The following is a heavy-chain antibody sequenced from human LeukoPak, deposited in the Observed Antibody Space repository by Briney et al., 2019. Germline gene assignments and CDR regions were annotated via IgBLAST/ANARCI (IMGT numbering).Heavy chain of an antibody. CDR3: ANDYRSGSFHDF. CDR1: GFTFSNYA. D-gene: IGHD3-10*01. V-gene: IGHV3-23*01. J-gene: IGHJ4*02. Sequence: GSLSLSCAASGFTFSNYAMSWVRQPPGMGLEWVSVISRRDDYTYYADSVKGRFTISRDNSKNTLYLQMNTLRAEDTAVYYCANDYRSGSFHDFWGQGTLVTVSS. CDR2: ISRRDDYT.